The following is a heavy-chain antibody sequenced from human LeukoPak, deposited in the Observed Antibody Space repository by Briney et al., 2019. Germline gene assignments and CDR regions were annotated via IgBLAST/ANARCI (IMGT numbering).Heavy chain of an antibody. CDR1: GFTFSNYA. J-gene: IGHJ4*02. Sequence: GGSLRLSCAASGFTFSNYAMNWVRQAPGKGLQWVSYINSGGSTIYYADSVKGRFTISRDNAKNSLYLQMNSLRAEDTAVYYCARGVGLDYWGQGTLVTVSS. D-gene: IGHD3-10*01. CDR3: ARGVGLDY. CDR2: INSGGSTI. V-gene: IGHV3-48*03.